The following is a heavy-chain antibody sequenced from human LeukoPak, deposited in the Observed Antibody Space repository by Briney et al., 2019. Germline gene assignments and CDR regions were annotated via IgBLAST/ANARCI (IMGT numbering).Heavy chain of an antibody. V-gene: IGHV4-39*01. J-gene: IGHJ4*02. CDR1: GGSISSSGYD. D-gene: IGHD3-22*01. CDR2: MSYSGST. CDR3: ARQIYYDRSGYFYFN. Sequence: PSETLSLTCTVSGGSISSSGYDWRWIRQPPGKGLESIGIMSYSGSTYYIPSRKSRVAMSVDTSKIHFSLKLSSVTAADTAVYYCARQIYYDRSGYFYFNWGQGTLVTVSS.